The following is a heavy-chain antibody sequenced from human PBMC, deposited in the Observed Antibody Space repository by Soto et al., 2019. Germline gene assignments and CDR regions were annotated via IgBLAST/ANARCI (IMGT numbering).Heavy chain of an antibody. J-gene: IGHJ4*01. CDR3: ARVRCTNGVCYPTYFDY. CDR2: ISYDGSNK. CDR1: GFTFSSYA. D-gene: IGHD2-8*01. Sequence: QVQLVESGGGVVQPGRSLRLSCAASGFTFSSYAMHWVRQAPGKGLEWVAVISYDGSNKYYADSVKGRFTISRDNSKNTLYLQMNSLRAEDTAVYYCARVRCTNGVCYPTYFDYWGHGTLVTVSS. V-gene: IGHV3-30-3*01.